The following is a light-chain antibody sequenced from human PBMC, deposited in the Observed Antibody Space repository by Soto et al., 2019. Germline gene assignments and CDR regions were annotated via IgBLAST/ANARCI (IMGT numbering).Light chain of an antibody. Sequence: EIVMTQSPATLSVSPRERTTISCRASQSVSSNLAWYQQKPGQAPRLLIYGASTRATGIPARFSGSGSGTEFTLTISSLQSEDFAVYYCQQYNNWPRTFGQGTKVDIK. CDR2: GAS. CDR1: QSVSSN. J-gene: IGKJ1*01. CDR3: QQYNNWPRT. V-gene: IGKV3-15*01.